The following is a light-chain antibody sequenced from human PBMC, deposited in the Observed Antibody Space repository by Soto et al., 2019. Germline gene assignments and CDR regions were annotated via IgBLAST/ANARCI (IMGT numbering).Light chain of an antibody. CDR1: GSDVGTYNR. J-gene: IGLJ1*01. CDR3: NSYTTRSTYV. V-gene: IGLV2-14*01. CDR2: EVR. Sequence: LTQPASVSGSPGQSITISCTGTGSDVGTYNRVSWYQQPPGTAPKLIIYEVRNRPSGVSNRFSGSKSGNTAYLTISGLQAEDEADYFCNSYTTRSTYVFGTGTKVTVL.